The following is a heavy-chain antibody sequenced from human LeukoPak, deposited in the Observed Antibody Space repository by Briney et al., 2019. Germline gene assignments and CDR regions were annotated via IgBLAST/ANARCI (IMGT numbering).Heavy chain of an antibody. V-gene: IGHV4-59*12. CDR3: ARDLAVFGVPPYAFDI. J-gene: IGHJ3*02. D-gene: IGHD3-3*01. CDR2: IYYSGST. Sequence: SGTLSLTCTVSGGSISNYYWNWIRQPPGKGLEWIGYIYYSGSTNYNPSLKSRVTISVDTSKNQFSLKLSSVTAADTAVYYCARDLAVFGVPPYAFDIWGQGTMVTVSS. CDR1: GGSISNYY.